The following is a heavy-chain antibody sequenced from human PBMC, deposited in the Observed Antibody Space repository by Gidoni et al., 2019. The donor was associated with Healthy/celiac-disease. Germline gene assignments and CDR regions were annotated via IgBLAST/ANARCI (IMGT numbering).Heavy chain of an antibody. CDR3: ARGGGRYYDFWSGYYKSLSDNWFDP. V-gene: IGHV1-69*01. CDR2: IIPIFGTA. D-gene: IGHD3-3*01. J-gene: IGHJ5*02. Sequence: VKKPGSSVKVSCKASGGTFSSYAISWVRQAPGQGLEWMGGIIPIFGTANYAQKFQGRVTITADESTSTAYMELSSLRSEDTAVYYCARGGGRYYDFWSGYYKSLSDNWFDPWGQGTLVTVSS. CDR1: GGTFSSYA.